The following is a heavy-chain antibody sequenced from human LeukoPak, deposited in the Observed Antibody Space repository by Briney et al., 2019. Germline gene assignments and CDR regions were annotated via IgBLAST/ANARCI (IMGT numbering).Heavy chain of an antibody. J-gene: IGHJ3*02. CDR1: GGTFSSYT. D-gene: IGHD3-16*02. CDR3: ARAAKYDYVWGSYRSNDAFDI. CDR2: IIPILGIA. Sequence: ASVKVPCKASGGTFSSYTISWVRQAPGQGLEWMGRIIPILGIANYAQKFQGRVTITADKSTSTAYMELSSLRSEDTAVYYCARAAKYDYVWGSYRSNDAFDIWGQGTMVTVPS. V-gene: IGHV1-69*02.